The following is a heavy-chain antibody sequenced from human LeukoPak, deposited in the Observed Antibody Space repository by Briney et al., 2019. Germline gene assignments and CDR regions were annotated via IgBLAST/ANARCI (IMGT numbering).Heavy chain of an antibody. J-gene: IGHJ4*02. Sequence: GGSLRLSCAASGFTFSSYWMSWVRQAPGKGLEGVANIKQDGSEKYYVDSVKGRFTISRDNAKNSLYLQMNSLRAEDTAVYYCARVALERRGYYFAYWGQGTLVTVSS. CDR1: GFTFSSYW. D-gene: IGHD1-1*01. V-gene: IGHV3-7*01. CDR3: ARVALERRGYYFAY. CDR2: IKQDGSEK.